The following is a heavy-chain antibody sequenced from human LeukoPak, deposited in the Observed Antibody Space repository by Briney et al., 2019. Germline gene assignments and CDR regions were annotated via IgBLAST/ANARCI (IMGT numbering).Heavy chain of an antibody. CDR1: GTNFSNYW. J-gene: IGHJ4*02. D-gene: IGHD2-15*01. CDR2: IRQDGNEN. Sequence: GGSLRLSCATSGTNFSNYWMSWVRQAPGKGLEWVANIRQDGNENYYVDSLKGRFTISRDNSKNTLYLQMNSLRAEDTAVYYCARGHCSGGSCYTYWGQGTLVTVSS. CDR3: ARGHCSGGSCYTY. V-gene: IGHV3-7*01.